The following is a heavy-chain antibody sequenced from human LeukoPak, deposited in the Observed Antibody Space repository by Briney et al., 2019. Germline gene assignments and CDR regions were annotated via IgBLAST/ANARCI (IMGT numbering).Heavy chain of an antibody. Sequence: GGSLRLSCAASGFTFRTYWMNWVRQAPGKGLEWVANIKQDGSEKYYVDSVKGRFTVSRDNAKNSLYLQMDSLRAEDTAVYYCTRAVGSGWYFDYWGQGILVTVSS. V-gene: IGHV3-7*02. CDR3: TRAVGSGWYFDY. D-gene: IGHD6-19*01. CDR2: IKQDGSEK. J-gene: IGHJ4*02. CDR1: GFTFRTYW.